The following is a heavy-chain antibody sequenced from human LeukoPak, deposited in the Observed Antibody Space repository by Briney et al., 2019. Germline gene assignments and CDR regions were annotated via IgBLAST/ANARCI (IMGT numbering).Heavy chain of an antibody. CDR2: ISHDGSSK. V-gene: IGHV3-30-3*01. Sequence: GGSLRLSCAASGFTFSSYAMHWVRQAPGKGLEWVAVISHDGSSKYYADSVKGRFTISRDNSKNTLYLQMNSLRAEDTAVYYCARDGQYYDSSGYTDYWGQGTLVTVSS. CDR3: ARDGQYYDSSGYTDY. D-gene: IGHD3-22*01. CDR1: GFTFSSYA. J-gene: IGHJ4*02.